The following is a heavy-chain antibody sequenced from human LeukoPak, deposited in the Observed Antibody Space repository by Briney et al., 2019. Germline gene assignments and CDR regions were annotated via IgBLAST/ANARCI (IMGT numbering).Heavy chain of an antibody. D-gene: IGHD3-22*01. CDR1: GGSLSSGDYY. V-gene: IGHV4-30-4*01. Sequence: SSQTLSLTCTVSGGSLSSGDYYWTWIRQPPGKGLEWIGYIYYSGSTYSNPSLKSRLTISVDTSKNQFSLRLRSVTAADTAVYYCARVFDDYYDSSADPPLWFDPWGQGTLVTVSS. CDR2: IYYSGST. J-gene: IGHJ5*02. CDR3: ARVFDDYYDSSADPPLWFDP.